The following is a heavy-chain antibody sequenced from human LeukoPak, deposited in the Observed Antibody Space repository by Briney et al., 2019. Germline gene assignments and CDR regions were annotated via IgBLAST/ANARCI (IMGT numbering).Heavy chain of an antibody. CDR1: GFTFSSYA. CDR2: ISGSGGST. CDR3: AKGSMTGYYFKGMDV. Sequence: GGSLRLSCAASGFTFSSYAMSWVRQAPGKGLEWVSAISGSGGSTYYADSVKGRFTISRDNSKNTLYLQMNSLRAEDTAVNYCAKGSMTGYYFKGMDVWGKGTTVTVSS. V-gene: IGHV3-23*01. J-gene: IGHJ6*04. D-gene: IGHD3-9*01.